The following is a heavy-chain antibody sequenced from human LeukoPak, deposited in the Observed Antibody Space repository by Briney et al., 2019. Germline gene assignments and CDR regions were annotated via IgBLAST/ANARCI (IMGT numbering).Heavy chain of an antibody. D-gene: IGHD3-22*01. Sequence: GGSLRLSREVSGFNFISYGMSWVRQAPGKGREWVSLISGSGTRTNYAGSVKGRFTISRDNSKNTVYLQMDSLGAEDTAVYYCVRDKYDSNRSPSDIWGQGTKVTVSS. V-gene: IGHV3-23*01. CDR1: GFNFISYG. J-gene: IGHJ3*02. CDR3: VRDKYDSNRSPSDI. CDR2: ISGSGTRT.